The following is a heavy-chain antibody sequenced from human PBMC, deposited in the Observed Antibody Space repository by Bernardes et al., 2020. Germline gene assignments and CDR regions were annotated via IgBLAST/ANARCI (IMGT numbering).Heavy chain of an antibody. D-gene: IGHD1-26*01. CDR2: INPSGGRA. Sequence: ASVKVSCEASGYTFTSYYMHWVRQAPGQGLEWMGVINPSGGRASFAQRFQGSVTVTSDTSTSTIYMELSSLRSEDTAIYYCAREALRHSGSYQNFDYWGQGTLVTVSS. J-gene: IGHJ4*02. CDR1: GYTFTSYY. V-gene: IGHV1-46*01. CDR3: AREALRHSGSYQNFDY.